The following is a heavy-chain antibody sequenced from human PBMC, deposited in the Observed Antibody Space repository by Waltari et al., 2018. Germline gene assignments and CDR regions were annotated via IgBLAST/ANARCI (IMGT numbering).Heavy chain of an antibody. CDR2: INHSGST. V-gene: IGHV4-34*01. CDR1: GGSFSGYY. Sequence: QVQLQQWGAGLLKPSETLSLTCAVYGGSFSGYYWSWIRQPPGKGLEWIGEINHSGSTNYNPSLKSRVTISVDTSKNQFSLKLSSVTAADTAVYYCARVLGGYFDYWGQGTLVTVSS. CDR3: ARVLGGYFDY. D-gene: IGHD3-16*01. J-gene: IGHJ4*02.